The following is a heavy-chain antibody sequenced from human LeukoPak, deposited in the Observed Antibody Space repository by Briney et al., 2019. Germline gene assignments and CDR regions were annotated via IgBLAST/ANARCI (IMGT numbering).Heavy chain of an antibody. CDR3: ARGSDSNFGARDGFDF. CDR2: IRGKAYGEAT. Sequence: GGSLRLSCSVSGFSFADYAMNWVRQAPGKGLEWVGFIRGKAYGEATDYAASVKGRFIISRDEFDSIAYLQMNSLKTEDTAVYYCARGSDSNFGARDGFDFWGQGTLVTVSS. V-gene: IGHV3-49*04. J-gene: IGHJ4*02. CDR1: GFSFADYA. D-gene: IGHD3-16*01.